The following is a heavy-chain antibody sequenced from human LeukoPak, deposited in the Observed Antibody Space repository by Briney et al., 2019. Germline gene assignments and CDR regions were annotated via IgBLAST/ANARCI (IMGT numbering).Heavy chain of an antibody. V-gene: IGHV4-39*07. CDR1: GGSISSSSYY. D-gene: IGHD4-17*01. Sequence: SETLSLTCTVSGGSISSSSYYWGWIRQPPGKGLEWIGSIYYSGSTYYNPSLKSRVTISVDTSKNQFSLKLSSVTAADTAVYYCASGTTVTNFAYWGQGTLVIVSS. CDR3: ASGTTVTNFAY. J-gene: IGHJ4*02. CDR2: IYYSGST.